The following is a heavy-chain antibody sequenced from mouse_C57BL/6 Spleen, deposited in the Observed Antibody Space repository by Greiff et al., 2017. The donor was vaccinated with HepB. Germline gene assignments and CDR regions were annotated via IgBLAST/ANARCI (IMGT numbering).Heavy chain of an antibody. Sequence: VQLQQSGAELVKPGASVKMSCKASGYTFTSYWITWVKQRPGQGLEWIGDIYPGSGSTNYNEKFKSKATLTVDTSSSTAYMQLSSLTSEDSAVYYCAILAPYYNYFDYWGQGTTLTVSS. D-gene: IGHD1-1*01. CDR1: GYTFTSYW. CDR2: IYPGSGST. V-gene: IGHV1-55*01. J-gene: IGHJ2*01. CDR3: AILAPYYNYFDY.